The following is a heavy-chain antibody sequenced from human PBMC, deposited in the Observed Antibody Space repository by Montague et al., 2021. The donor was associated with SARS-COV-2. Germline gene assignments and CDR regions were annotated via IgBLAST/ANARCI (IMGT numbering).Heavy chain of an antibody. D-gene: IGHD3-22*01. CDR2: INHSGST. CDR3: ARRFYDSSSG. J-gene: IGHJ4*02. Sequence: SETLSLTCAVYGGSFSGYYWSWIRQPPGKGLEWIGEINHSGSTNYNPSLKSRVTISVDTSKNQFSLKLSSVTAADTAVYYCARRFYDSSSGWGQGTLVTVSS. V-gene: IGHV4-34*01. CDR1: GGSFSGYY.